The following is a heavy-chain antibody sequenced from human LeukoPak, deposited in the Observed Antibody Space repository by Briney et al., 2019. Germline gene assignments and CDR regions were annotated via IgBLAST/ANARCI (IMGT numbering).Heavy chain of an antibody. D-gene: IGHD4-17*01. V-gene: IGHV1-69*13. CDR1: GGTFSSYA. J-gene: IGHJ4*02. CDR2: IIPIFGTA. CDR3: ARGQPIFTVTTYYFDY. Sequence: ASVKVSCKASGGTFSSYAISWVRQAPGQGLEWMGGIIPIFGTANYAQKFQGRVTITADESTSTAYMELSSLRSEDTAVYYCARGQPIFTVTTYYFDYWGQGTLVTVSS.